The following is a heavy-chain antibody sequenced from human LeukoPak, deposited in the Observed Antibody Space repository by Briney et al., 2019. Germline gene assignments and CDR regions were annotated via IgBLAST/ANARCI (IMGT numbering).Heavy chain of an antibody. CDR2: INHSGST. V-gene: IGHV4-34*01. CDR3: ARHPNTYSGSYFVDY. J-gene: IGHJ4*02. Sequence: PSETLSLTCAVYGGSFSGYYWSWIRQPPGKGLEWIGEINHSGSTNYNPSLKSRVTISVDTSKNQFSLKLSSVTAADTAVYYCARHPNTYSGSYFVDYWGQGTLVTVSS. D-gene: IGHD1-26*01. CDR1: GGSFSGYY.